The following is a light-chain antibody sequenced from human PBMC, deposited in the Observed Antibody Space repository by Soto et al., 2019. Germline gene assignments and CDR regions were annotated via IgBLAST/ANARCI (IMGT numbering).Light chain of an antibody. CDR1: ENIYY. CDR2: DVS. J-gene: IGKJ5*01. CDR3: QYRRA. Sequence: VLTQSPATLSLSPGEGVTLSCRASENIYYLAWYQHKPGQPPRLLIDDVSVRATGTPARFSGSGSGTDFTLTISSLEPEDFALYYCQYRRAFGQGTRLEFK. V-gene: IGKV3-11*01.